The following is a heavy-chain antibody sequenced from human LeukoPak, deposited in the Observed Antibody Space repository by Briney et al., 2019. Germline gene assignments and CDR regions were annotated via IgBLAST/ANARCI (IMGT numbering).Heavy chain of an antibody. V-gene: IGHV6-1*01. CDR3: ARGGGSSWYRKIYYMDV. J-gene: IGHJ6*03. D-gene: IGHD6-13*01. Sequence: SQTLSLTCAISGDSVSSNSAAWNWIRQSPSRGLEWLGRTYYRSKWYNDYAVSVKSRITINPDTSKNQFSLQLNSVTPEDTAVYYCARGGGSSWYRKIYYMDVWGKGTTVTISS. CDR2: TYYRSKWYN. CDR1: GDSVSSNSAA.